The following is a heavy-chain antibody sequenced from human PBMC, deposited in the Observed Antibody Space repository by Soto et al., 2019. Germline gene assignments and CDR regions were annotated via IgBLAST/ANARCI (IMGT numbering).Heavy chain of an antibody. D-gene: IGHD3-9*01. J-gene: IGHJ4*02. V-gene: IGHV1-2*02. CDR3: ARPPGYISDWYYFDL. Sequence: GGSVKVSFKTSGYRFIDYYIHLVRQAPGQGFEWMGRISPKSGGTNYAQKFEGRVTMTWDTSLNTAYMELSSLISDDTAVYYCARPPGYISDWYYFDLWGQGTMVTVSS. CDR1: GYRFIDYY. CDR2: ISPKSGGT.